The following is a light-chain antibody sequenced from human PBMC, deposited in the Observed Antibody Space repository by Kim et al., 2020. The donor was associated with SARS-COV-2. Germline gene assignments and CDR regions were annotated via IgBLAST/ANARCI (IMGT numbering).Light chain of an antibody. V-gene: IGKV1-16*02. CDR2: AAS. J-gene: IGKJ4*01. CDR3: LQDNIYPLT. Sequence: DIQMTQSPSSLSASVGDRVNMTCRASQGISKYLAWVQQKPGKAPKSLIYAASILQSGVPSKFSGSGSGTDFTLIISSLQPEDFATYYCLQDNIYPLTFGGGTKVDIK. CDR1: QGISKY.